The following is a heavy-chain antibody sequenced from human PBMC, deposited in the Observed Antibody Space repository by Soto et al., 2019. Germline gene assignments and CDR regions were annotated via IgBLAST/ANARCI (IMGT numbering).Heavy chain of an antibody. J-gene: IGHJ4*02. Sequence: QLQLQESGPGLVKPSETLSLTCTVSGGSISSSSYYWGWIRQPPGKGLEWIGGIYYSGSTYYNPSLKSRVTISVDTSKNQFSLKLSSVTAADTAVYYCARSITMVRGVIIFDYWGQGTLVTVSS. D-gene: IGHD3-10*01. CDR2: IYYSGST. CDR1: GGSISSSSYY. CDR3: ARSITMVRGVIIFDY. V-gene: IGHV4-39*01.